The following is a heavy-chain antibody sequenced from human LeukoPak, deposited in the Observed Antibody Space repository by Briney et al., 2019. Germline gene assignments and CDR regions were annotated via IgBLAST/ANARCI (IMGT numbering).Heavy chain of an antibody. V-gene: IGHV3-11*06. D-gene: IGHD2/OR15-2a*01. Sequence: TGGSLRLSCAASGSTIITNYMSWIRQAPGKGLEWVPYISSSSSYTKYADSVKGRFTISRDNARNSLYLQMNSLRAEDTAVYYCLPLLSRPYVEDGFDIWGQGTMVTVSS. J-gene: IGHJ3*02. CDR3: LPLLSRPYVEDGFDI. CDR1: GSTIITNY. CDR2: ISSSSSYT.